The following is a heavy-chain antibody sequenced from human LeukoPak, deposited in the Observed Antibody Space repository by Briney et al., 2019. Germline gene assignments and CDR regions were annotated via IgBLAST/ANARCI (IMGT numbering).Heavy chain of an antibody. Sequence: PGGSLRLSCAASGFTFSNYAMSWVRQAPGKGLEWTSAISGSGGSTYYADSVKGRFTISRDNSKNTLFLQMNSLRAEDTAVYYCAKARGYCCGGRCYSGFHDAFHIWGQGTMVTVSS. CDR2: ISGSGGST. J-gene: IGHJ3*02. D-gene: IGHD2-15*01. CDR1: GFTFSNYA. CDR3: AKARGYCCGGRCYSGFHDAFHI. V-gene: IGHV3-23*01.